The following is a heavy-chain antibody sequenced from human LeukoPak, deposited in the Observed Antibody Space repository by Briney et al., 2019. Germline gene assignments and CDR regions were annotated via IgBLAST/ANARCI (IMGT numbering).Heavy chain of an antibody. D-gene: IGHD5-12*01. Sequence: GGSLRLSCAASGFTFDDYAMHWVRQAPGKGLEWVSGISWNSGSIGYADSVKGRFTISRDNAKNTLYLQMNSLRAEDTAVYYCARAPGSGYDPKSDYWGQGTLVTVSS. V-gene: IGHV3-9*01. CDR3: ARAPGSGYDPKSDY. CDR2: ISWNSGSI. J-gene: IGHJ4*02. CDR1: GFTFDDYA.